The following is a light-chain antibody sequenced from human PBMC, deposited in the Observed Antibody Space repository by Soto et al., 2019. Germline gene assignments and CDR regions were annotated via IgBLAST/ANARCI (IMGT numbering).Light chain of an antibody. CDR1: HDISNY. J-gene: IGKJ4*01. Sequence: DIHMSDSPSSLSAPVGDRVSITCQASHDISNYLNLYQQKPGKAPKLLIYDASDLETGVPSRFSGSGSGTDFTFTISSLQPEDIATYYCQQYDNRPLTVGGGTGVDIK. CDR3: QQYDNRPLT. CDR2: DAS. V-gene: IGKV1-33*01.